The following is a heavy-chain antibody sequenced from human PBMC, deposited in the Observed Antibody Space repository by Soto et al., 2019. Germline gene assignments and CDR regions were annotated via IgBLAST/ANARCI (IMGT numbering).Heavy chain of an antibody. Sequence: GGSLRLSCAASGFTFSSYAMSWVRQAPEKGLEWVSTINDSGGDTYYADSVKGRFTISRDNSKNTLYLQMNSLTVEDTAVYYCAKDTPQTGTTFDYWGQGTLVNVSS. CDR2: INDSGGDT. D-gene: IGHD1-1*01. CDR3: AKDTPQTGTTFDY. V-gene: IGHV3-23*01. CDR1: GFTFSSYA. J-gene: IGHJ4*02.